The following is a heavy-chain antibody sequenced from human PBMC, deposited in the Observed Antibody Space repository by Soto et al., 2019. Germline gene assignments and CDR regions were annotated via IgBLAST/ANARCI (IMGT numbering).Heavy chain of an antibody. CDR2: IYYSGST. D-gene: IGHD1-26*01. CDR3: ARDHSGSYYSYYGMDV. J-gene: IGHJ6*02. Sequence: SETLSLTCTVSGGSISSYYWSWIRQPPGKGLEWIGYIYYSGSTNYNPSLKSRVTISVDTSKNQFSLKLSSVTAADTAVYYCARDHSGSYYSYYGMDVWGQGTTVTVSS. CDR1: GGSISSYY. V-gene: IGHV4-59*01.